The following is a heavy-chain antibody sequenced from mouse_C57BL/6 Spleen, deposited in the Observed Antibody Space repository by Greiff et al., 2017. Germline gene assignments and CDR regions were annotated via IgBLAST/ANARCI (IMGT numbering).Heavy chain of an antibody. Sequence: DVKLVESGGGLVKPGGSLKLSCAASGFTFSDYGMHWVRQAPEKGLEWVAYISSGSSTIYYADTVKGRFTISRDNAKNTLFLQMTSLRSEDTAMYYCARITGKGAMDYWGQGTSVTVSS. CDR2: ISSGSSTI. J-gene: IGHJ4*01. V-gene: IGHV5-17*01. CDR1: GFTFSDYG. CDR3: ARITGKGAMDY. D-gene: IGHD1-3*01.